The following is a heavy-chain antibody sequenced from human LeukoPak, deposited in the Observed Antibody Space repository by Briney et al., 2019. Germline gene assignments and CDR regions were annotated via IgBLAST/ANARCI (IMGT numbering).Heavy chain of an antibody. J-gene: IGHJ4*02. V-gene: IGHV3-33*01. Sequence: GGSLRLSCEASGFTFSNYGLHWVRQTPGKGLEWVAAIWHDGSYILYADSVKGRFTISRDNSKNTLFLQMDSLRAEDTALYYCAREIVGEGNFDCWGQGTLVTVSS. CDR3: AREIVGEGNFDC. CDR2: IWHDGSYI. CDR1: GFTFSNYG. D-gene: IGHD2-15*01.